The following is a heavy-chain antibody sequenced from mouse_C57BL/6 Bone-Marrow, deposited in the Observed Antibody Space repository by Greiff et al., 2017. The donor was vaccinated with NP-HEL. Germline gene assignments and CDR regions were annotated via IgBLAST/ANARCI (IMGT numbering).Heavy chain of an antibody. CDR2: IDPNSGGT. D-gene: IGHD1-1*01. Sequence: QVQLQQPGAELVKPGASVKLSCKASGYTFTSYWMHWVKQRPGRGLEWIGRIDPNSGGTKYNEKFKSQATLTVDKPSSTAYMQLSSLTSEDSSVYYCARWEDYGSSYVHWYFDVWGTGTTVTVSS. V-gene: IGHV1-72*01. J-gene: IGHJ1*03. CDR3: ARWEDYGSSYVHWYFDV. CDR1: GYTFTSYW.